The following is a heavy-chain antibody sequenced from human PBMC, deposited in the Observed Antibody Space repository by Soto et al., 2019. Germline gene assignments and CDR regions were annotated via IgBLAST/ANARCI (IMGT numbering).Heavy chain of an antibody. CDR2: ISGSGGNA. V-gene: IGHV3-23*01. D-gene: IGHD1-26*01. J-gene: IGHJ6*02. CDR3: AKDGASGSYPPYYYYDMDV. Sequence: EVQLLESGGGLVQPGGSLRLSCAASGFTFSSYAMSWVRQAPGKGLEWVSSISGSGGNAYYADSVKGRFTISRDNSKNTMHLKMNSMRVDDTAVYYCAKDGASGSYPPYYYYDMDVWGQGTTVTVSS. CDR1: GFTFSSYA.